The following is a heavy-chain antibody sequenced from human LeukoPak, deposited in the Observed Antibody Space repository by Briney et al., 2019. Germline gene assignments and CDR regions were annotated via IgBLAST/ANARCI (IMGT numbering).Heavy chain of an antibody. D-gene: IGHD1-20*01. V-gene: IGHV3-11*04. CDR3: ARGGNWKDYYYYYMDV. CDR1: GFTFSDYY. CDR2: ISSSSSTI. J-gene: IGHJ6*03. Sequence: GGSLRLSCAASGFTFSDYYMSWIRQAPGKGLEWVSYISSSSSTIYYADSVKGRFTISRDNAKNSLYLQMNSLRAEDTAVYYCARGGNWKDYYYYYMDVWGKGTTVTVSS.